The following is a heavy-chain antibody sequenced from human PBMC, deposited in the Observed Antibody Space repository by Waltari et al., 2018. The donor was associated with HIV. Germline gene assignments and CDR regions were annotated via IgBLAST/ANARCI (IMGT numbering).Heavy chain of an antibody. J-gene: IGHJ4*02. CDR2: IRSKTDGGAT. CDR3: TTFEMGTTRNF. Sequence: VQLVESGGALVTPGGSLKISCAVSGITFKNAWLSWVHQAPGKGMQWLGHIRSKTDGGATDYAAPLSGRFAISTDDFNNTMFLEMKTLKVDDTAVYYCTTFEMGTTRNFWGQGTLVTVSS. CDR1: GITFKNAW. D-gene: IGHD1-26*01. V-gene: IGHV3-15*02.